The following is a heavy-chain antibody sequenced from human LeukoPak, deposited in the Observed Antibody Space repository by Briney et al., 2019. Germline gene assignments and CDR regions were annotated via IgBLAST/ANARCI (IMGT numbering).Heavy chain of an antibody. CDR3: ARGEPSPGGYGYYYKYYMAV. J-gene: IGHJ6*03. V-gene: IGHV4-59*01. D-gene: IGHD5-18*01. CDR1: GVSISSYY. CDR2: MYYSGST. Sequence: SETLSLTCTLSGVSISSYYWSWLRPPPAKGLDWIGYMYYSGSTNYNPSLKSRVTISVETSKNQFSLKLSCVPASETAVYYCARGEPSPGGYGYYYKYYMAVGGKGTTVT.